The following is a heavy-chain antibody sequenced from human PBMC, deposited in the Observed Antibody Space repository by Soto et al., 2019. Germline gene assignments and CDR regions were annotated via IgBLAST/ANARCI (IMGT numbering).Heavy chain of an antibody. CDR3: ARWGLGGGIVVVPAAIVDYYYGMDV. D-gene: IGHD2-2*02. V-gene: IGHV5-51*01. CDR1: GFSFTTSW. CDR2: IYPGDSDS. Sequence: PGESLKISCKVSGFSFTTSWMGWVRQLPGKGLEWMGIIYPGDSDSRYGPSFEGHVTFSVDKSISTAYLEWSSLKASDTAIYYCARWGLGGGIVVVPAAIVDYYYGMDVWGQGTTVTVS. J-gene: IGHJ6*02.